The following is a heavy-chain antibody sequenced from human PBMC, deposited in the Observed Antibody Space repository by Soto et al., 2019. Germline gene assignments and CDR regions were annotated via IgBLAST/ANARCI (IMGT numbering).Heavy chain of an antibody. J-gene: IGHJ5*02. D-gene: IGHD4-17*01. CDR3: ARVQPYDYGANTGWLDP. CDR2: TFYSGAT. V-gene: IGHV4-31*03. CDR1: GGSISSGGYY. Sequence: SETLYLTCTVSGGSISSGGYYWTWIRQHPGKGLEWIGYTFYSGATYYNPSLKSRTIISVDTSKNQFSLTLTSLTAADTAVYYCARVQPYDYGANTGWLDPWGQGTLVTVSS.